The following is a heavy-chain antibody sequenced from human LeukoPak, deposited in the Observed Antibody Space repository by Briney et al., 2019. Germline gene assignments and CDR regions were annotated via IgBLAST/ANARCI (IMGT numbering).Heavy chain of an antibody. CDR3: ARDLIPNIAVAGTAGDY. J-gene: IGHJ4*02. CDR1: GFTFSSYA. CDR2: ISYDGSNK. D-gene: IGHD6-19*01. V-gene: IGHV3-30-3*01. Sequence: PGGSLRLSRAASGFTFSSYAMHWVRQAPGKGLEWVAVISYDGSNKHYADSVKGRFTISRDNSKNTLYLQMNSLRAEDTAVYYCARDLIPNIAVAGTAGDYWGQGTLVTVSS.